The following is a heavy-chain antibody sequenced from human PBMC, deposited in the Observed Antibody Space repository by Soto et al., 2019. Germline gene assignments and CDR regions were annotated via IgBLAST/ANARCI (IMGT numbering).Heavy chain of an antibody. CDR1: GFTFSSYA. CDR2: ISGSGGST. CDR3: ANISPYDSSGYHPSDAFVI. Sequence: GGSLRLSCAASGFTFSSYAMSWVRQAPGKGLEWVSAISGSGGSTYYADSVKGRFTISRDNSKNTLYLQMNSLRAEDTAVYYCANISPYDSSGYHPSDAFVIWGQGTMVTV. V-gene: IGHV3-23*01. D-gene: IGHD3-22*01. J-gene: IGHJ3*02.